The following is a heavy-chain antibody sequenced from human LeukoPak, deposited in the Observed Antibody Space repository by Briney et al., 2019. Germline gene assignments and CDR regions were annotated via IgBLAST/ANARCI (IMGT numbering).Heavy chain of an antibody. Sequence: SETLSLTCTVSGGSIDSYYWSWIRQPPGKGLEWIGYISYTGGETNYNPSLKSRLTISVDTSKNQFSLMLTSVTAADTAVYYCARQPGGTAAFDIWAQRTMVTVSS. CDR2: ISYTGGET. J-gene: IGHJ3*02. CDR1: GGSIDSYY. CDR3: ARQPGGTAAFDI. V-gene: IGHV4-59*08. D-gene: IGHD1-14*01.